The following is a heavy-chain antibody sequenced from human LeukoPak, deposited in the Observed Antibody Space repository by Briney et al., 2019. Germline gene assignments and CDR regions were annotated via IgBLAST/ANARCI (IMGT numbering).Heavy chain of an antibody. CDR3: ARGRYCSSTSCYTWPPVDY. Sequence: ASVKVSCKASGYTFTSYDINWVRQATGQGLEWMGWMNPNSGNTGYAQKFQGRVTITRNTSISTAYMELSSLRSEDTAVYYCARGRYCSSTSCYTWPPVDYWGQGTLVTVSS. J-gene: IGHJ4*02. V-gene: IGHV1-8*03. D-gene: IGHD2-2*02. CDR1: GYTFTSYD. CDR2: MNPNSGNT.